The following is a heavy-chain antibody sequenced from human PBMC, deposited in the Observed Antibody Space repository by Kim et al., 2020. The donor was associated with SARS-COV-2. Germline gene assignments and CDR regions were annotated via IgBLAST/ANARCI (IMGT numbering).Heavy chain of an antibody. Sequence: SETLSLTCTVSGGSISSSSYYWGWIRQPPGKGLEWIGSIYYSGSTYYNPSLKSRVTISVDTSKNQFSLKLSSVTAADTAVYYCARTLEVSRTSAELDYWGQGTLVTVSS. CDR2: IYYSGST. CDR3: ARTLEVSRTSAELDY. D-gene: IGHD6-13*01. V-gene: IGHV4-39*01. J-gene: IGHJ4*02. CDR1: GGSISSSSYY.